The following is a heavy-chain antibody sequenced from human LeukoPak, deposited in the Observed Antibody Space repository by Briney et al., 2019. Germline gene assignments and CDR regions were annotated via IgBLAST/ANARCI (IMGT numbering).Heavy chain of an antibody. J-gene: IGHJ6*03. Sequence: ASVKVSCKASGYTFTCYYMHWVRQAPGQGLEWMGWINPNSGGTNYAQKFQGRVTMTRDTSISTAYMELSRLRSDDTAVYYCARALSGSNYYMDVWGKGTTVTVSS. CDR2: INPNSGGT. CDR3: ARALSGSNYYMDV. CDR1: GYTFTCYY. V-gene: IGHV1-2*02. D-gene: IGHD3-22*01.